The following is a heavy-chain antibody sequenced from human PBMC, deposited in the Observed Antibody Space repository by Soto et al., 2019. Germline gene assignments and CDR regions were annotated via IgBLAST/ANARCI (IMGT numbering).Heavy chain of an antibody. CDR2: INSDGSST. Sequence: GGSLRLSCAASGFTFSSYWMHWVRQAPGKGLVWVSRINSDGSSTSYADSVKGRFTISRDNAKNTLYLQMNSLRAEDTAVYYCARGRQWLVLDYWGQGTLVTVSS. CDR3: ARGRQWLVLDY. V-gene: IGHV3-74*01. J-gene: IGHJ4*02. CDR1: GFTFSSYW. D-gene: IGHD6-19*01.